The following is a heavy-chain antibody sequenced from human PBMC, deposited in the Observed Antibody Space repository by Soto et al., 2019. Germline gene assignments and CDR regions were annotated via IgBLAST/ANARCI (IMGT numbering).Heavy chain of an antibody. J-gene: IGHJ4*02. CDR2: ISGSGDST. D-gene: IGHD6-13*01. V-gene: IGHV3-23*01. CDR3: AKQAPYSNSWYEIDH. CDR1: GFTFSSYG. Sequence: EVQLLESGGGLVQPGGSLRLSCAASGFTFSSYGINWVRQAPGQGLEWVSGISGSGDSTHYADSVKGRFTISRDNSKTTLYLQMNSLRAEDTAVYYCAKQAPYSNSWYEIDHWGQGTLVTVSS.